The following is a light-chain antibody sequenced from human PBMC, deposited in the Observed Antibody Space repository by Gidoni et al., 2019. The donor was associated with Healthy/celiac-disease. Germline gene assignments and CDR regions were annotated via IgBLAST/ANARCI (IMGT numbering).Light chain of an antibody. V-gene: IGLV2-14*03. CDR1: SSDVGGYNY. J-gene: IGLJ2*01. CDR2: DVS. Sequence: QSAPTQPASVSGSPGQAITISCTGTSSDVGGYNYVSWYQHHPGKAPKLKIYDVSNRPSGVSNRFSGSKSGNTASLTISGLQAEDEADYYCSSYTSSSTVVFGGGTKLTVL. CDR3: SSYTSSSTVV.